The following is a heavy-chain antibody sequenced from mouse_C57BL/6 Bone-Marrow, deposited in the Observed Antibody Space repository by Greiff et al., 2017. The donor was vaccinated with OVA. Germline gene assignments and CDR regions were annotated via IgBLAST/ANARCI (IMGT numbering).Heavy chain of an antibody. CDR3: AIYGYYGSSPPWFAY. CDR1: GYTFTSYW. J-gene: IGHJ3*01. D-gene: IGHD1-1*01. V-gene: IGHV1-74*01. Sequence: QVQLQQPGAELVKPGASVKVSCKASGYTFTSYWMHWVKQRPGQGLEWIGRIHPSDSDTNYNQKFKGKATLNVDKSSSTAYMQLSSLTAEDSAVYYCAIYGYYGSSPPWFAYWGQGTLVTVSA. CDR2: IHPSDSDT.